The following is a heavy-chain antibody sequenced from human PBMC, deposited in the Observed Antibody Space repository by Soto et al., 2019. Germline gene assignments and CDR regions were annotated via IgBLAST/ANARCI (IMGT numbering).Heavy chain of an antibody. Sequence: PGGSLRLSCAASGFTFSSYAMSWVRQAPGKGLEWVSAIRGSGGSTYYADSVKGRFTISRDNSKNTLYLQFNSLRAEDTAVYYCAKSGREWLLRYDMDVWGQGTTVTVPS. J-gene: IGHJ6*02. CDR3: AKSGREWLLRYDMDV. CDR2: IRGSGGST. V-gene: IGHV3-23*01. D-gene: IGHD3-3*01. CDR1: GFTFSSYA.